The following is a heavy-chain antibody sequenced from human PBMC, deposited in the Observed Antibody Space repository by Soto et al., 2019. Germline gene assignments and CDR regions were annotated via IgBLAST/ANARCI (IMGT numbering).Heavy chain of an antibody. CDR3: VRVVAIPGYPDN. CDR2: IVPTVDTS. D-gene: IGHD5-12*01. J-gene: IGHJ4*02. CDR1: GATFSSYA. V-gene: IGHV1-69*14. Sequence: QVQLVQSGAEVRQPASSVKVSCKTSGATFSSYAITWVRQAPGQGLEWMGGIVPTVDTSTYAQKFQGRVTITADTFTNTVYMELSSLRSDDTAVYYCVRVVAIPGYPDNWGQGTLVTVSS.